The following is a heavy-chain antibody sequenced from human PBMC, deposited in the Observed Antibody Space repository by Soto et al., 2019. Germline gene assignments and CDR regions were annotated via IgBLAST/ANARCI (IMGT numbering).Heavy chain of an antibody. CDR1: GYSFTSYW. Sequence: GESQKISCKGSGYSFTSYWIGWVRQMPGKSLEWMGIIYPGDSNTRYSPSLQGQVTISVDKSISTAYLQWSSLKATDTAMYYCARHAYDFCSGHRYAGHHDRMDVWGQGTTVPVSS. V-gene: IGHV5-51*01. CDR2: IYPGDSNT. D-gene: IGHD3-3*01. CDR3: ARHAYDFCSGHRYAGHHDRMDV. J-gene: IGHJ6*02.